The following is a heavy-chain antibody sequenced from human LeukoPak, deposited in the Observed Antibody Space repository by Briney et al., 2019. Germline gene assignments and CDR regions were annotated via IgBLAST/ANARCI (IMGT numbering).Heavy chain of an antibody. D-gene: IGHD2-8*01. Sequence: GGSLRLSCAASGFTFSHYAMYWVRQAPGKGLEWVALISYDGSEQHYADSVKGRFTISRDSPKNTLYLQMNTLRPEDTAVYYCARVNPLMAPGAFDIWGQGTMVTVSS. CDR1: GFTFSHYA. V-gene: IGHV3-30*04. J-gene: IGHJ3*02. CDR3: ARVNPLMAPGAFDI. CDR2: ISYDGSEQ.